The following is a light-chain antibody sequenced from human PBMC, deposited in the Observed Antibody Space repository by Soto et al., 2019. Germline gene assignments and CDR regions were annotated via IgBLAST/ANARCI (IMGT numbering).Light chain of an antibody. CDR1: SSDVGSYNL. J-gene: IGLJ2*01. CDR3: CSYAGGTSPVE. V-gene: IGLV2-23*01. CDR2: EGN. Sequence: QSALTEPGSVCGYTGQSITISCTGASSDVGSYNLVSWYQQHPGKAPKLIIYEGNKRPSGISNRFSGSKSDNTASLTISGLQAEDEADYYCCSYAGGTSPVEFGGGTKVTVL.